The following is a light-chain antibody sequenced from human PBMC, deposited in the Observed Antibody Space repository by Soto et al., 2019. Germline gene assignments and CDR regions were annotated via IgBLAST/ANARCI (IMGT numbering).Light chain of an antibody. V-gene: IGKV3-20*01. CDR2: GAS. CDR3: QQYSASPRT. CDR1: QSVSSSY. Sequence: IVLTQSPGTLSFSPGERAPLSFRASQSVSSSYLAWYHQKPGQAPRLLIYGASSRATGIPDRFSGSGSGTDFTLTISRLEPEDSAVYYCQQYSASPRTFGPGTKVDI. J-gene: IGKJ3*01.